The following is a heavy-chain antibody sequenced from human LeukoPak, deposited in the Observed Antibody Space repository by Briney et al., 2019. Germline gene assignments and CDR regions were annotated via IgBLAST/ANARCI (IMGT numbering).Heavy chain of an antibody. CDR3: ARDLLGYCSSTSCYVRSGMDV. D-gene: IGHD2-2*01. CDR1: GFTFSSYA. Sequence: VGSLRLSCAASGFTFSSYAMHWVRQAPGKGLEWVAVISYDGSNKYYADSVKGRFTISRDNSKNTLYLQMNSLRAEDTAVYYCARDLLGYCSSTSCYVRSGMDVWGQGTTVTVSS. J-gene: IGHJ6*02. CDR2: ISYDGSNK. V-gene: IGHV3-30-3*01.